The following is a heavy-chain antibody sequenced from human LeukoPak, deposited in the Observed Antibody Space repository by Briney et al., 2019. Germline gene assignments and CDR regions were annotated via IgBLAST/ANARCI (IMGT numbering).Heavy chain of an antibody. CDR1: GFTFSGSA. D-gene: IGHD7-27*01. V-gene: IGHV3-73*01. CDR2: IRSKANSYAT. J-gene: IGHJ6*01. Sequence: GGSLRLSCAASGFTFSGSAMHWVRQAPGKGLEWVGRIRSKANSYATAYAASVKGRFTISRDDSKNTAYLQMNRLRTEDTAVYYCTRPPPIWGFDGYYYYGMDGWGQGTTVTVS. CDR3: TRPPPIWGFDGYYYYGMDG.